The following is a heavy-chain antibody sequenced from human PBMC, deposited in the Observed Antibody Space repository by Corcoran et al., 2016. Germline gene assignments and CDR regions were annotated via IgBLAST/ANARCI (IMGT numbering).Heavy chain of an antibody. Sequence: EVQLVQSGAEVKKPGESLKISCKGSGYDFSTYWIGWVRQMPGKGLEWMGIIYAGDSDTRYSPSSQGQVTISVDKSINTAYLQWTSLKASDTAIYYCARLFYGAYYFDYWGQGILVTVSS. CDR1: GYDFSTYW. V-gene: IGHV5-51*01. D-gene: IGHD3-10*01. CDR2: IYAGDSDT. J-gene: IGHJ4*02. CDR3: ARLFYGAYYFDY.